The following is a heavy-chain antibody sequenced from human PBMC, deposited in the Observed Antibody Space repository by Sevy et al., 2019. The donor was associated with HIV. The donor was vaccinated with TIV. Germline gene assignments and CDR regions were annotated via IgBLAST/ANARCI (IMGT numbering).Heavy chain of an antibody. Sequence: SETLSLTCTVSDGSISSYYWSWIRQPPGKGLEWIGHISYSGSTSYNPSLKSRVTISVDTYKNQFSLKLSSMTAADTAVYYCARRTISGVAYDAFDIWGQRTLVTVSS. V-gene: IGHV4-59*01. CDR3: ARRTISGVAYDAFDI. CDR2: ISYSGST. D-gene: IGHD3-3*01. CDR1: DGSISSYY. J-gene: IGHJ3*02.